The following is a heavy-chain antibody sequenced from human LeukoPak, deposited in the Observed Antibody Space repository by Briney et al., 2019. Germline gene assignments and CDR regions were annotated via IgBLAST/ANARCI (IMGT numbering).Heavy chain of an antibody. D-gene: IGHD2-8*01. CDR2: ISYDGSNK. CDR3: ARRNGLRYFDH. Sequence: GRSLRLSCAASGFTFSSYGMHWVRQAPGKGLECVAVISYDGSNKYYADSVKGRYTISRDNSKNTLYLQMNSLRAEDTAAYYCARRNGLRYFDHWGRGTLVTVSS. CDR1: GFTFSSYG. J-gene: IGHJ4*02. V-gene: IGHV3-30*03.